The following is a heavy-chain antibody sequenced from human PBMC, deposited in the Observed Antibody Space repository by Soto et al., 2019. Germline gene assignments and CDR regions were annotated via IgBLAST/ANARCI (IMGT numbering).Heavy chain of an antibody. Sequence: QVQLQQWGAGLLKPSETLSLTCAVYGGSFSGYYWSWIRQPPGKGLEWIGEINHSGSTNYNPSLKSRVTISVDTSKNQFSLKLSSVTAADTAVYYCARGRAVARSGGMDVWGQGTTVTVSS. J-gene: IGHJ6*02. CDR1: GGSFSGYY. CDR2: INHSGST. CDR3: ARGRAVARSGGMDV. D-gene: IGHD6-19*01. V-gene: IGHV4-34*01.